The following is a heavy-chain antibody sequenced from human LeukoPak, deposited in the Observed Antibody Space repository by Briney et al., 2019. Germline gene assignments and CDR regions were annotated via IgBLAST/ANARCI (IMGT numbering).Heavy chain of an antibody. CDR3: ARFAYCGTGCWYYFDF. CDR2: IFITGNT. J-gene: IGHJ4*02. Sequence: PSETLSLTCSVSGGSIRGHYWSWIRPPPGKELEWIGYIFITGNTIYNPSLSSRVTMSLDTSKNQFSLKLSSVTAADTAVYYCARFAYCGTGCWYYFDFWGRGMLVTVSS. V-gene: IGHV4-4*09. D-gene: IGHD2-21*02. CDR1: GGSIRGHY.